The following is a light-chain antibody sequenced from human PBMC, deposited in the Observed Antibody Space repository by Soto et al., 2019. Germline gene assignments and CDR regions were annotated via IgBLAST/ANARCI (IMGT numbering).Light chain of an antibody. Sequence: DVVMTQSPLSLPVTLGQSASISCKSTQGLVYSDGNTYLNWFHQRPGQSPRRLIYMISNRDSGVPDRFSGSGSGTDFTLTISRVEAEDVGVYYCMQGTHWPWTFGQGTKVEMK. J-gene: IGKJ1*01. CDR2: MIS. CDR3: MQGTHWPWT. V-gene: IGKV2-30*01. CDR1: QGLVYSDGNTY.